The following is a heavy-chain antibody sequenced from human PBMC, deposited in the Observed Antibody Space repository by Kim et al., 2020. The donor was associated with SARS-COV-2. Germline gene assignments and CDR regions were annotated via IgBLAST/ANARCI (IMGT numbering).Heavy chain of an antibody. CDR2: ISWNSGSI. V-gene: IGHV3-9*01. Sequence: GGSLRLSCAASGFTFGDYAMHWVRQAPGKGMEWVSGISWNSGSIGYADSVKGRFTISRDNAKNSLYLQMNSLRAEDTALYYCAKDINGYSNYEDYFDYWGQGTLVTVSS. D-gene: IGHD4-4*01. J-gene: IGHJ4*02. CDR1: GFTFGDYA. CDR3: AKDINGYSNYEDYFDY.